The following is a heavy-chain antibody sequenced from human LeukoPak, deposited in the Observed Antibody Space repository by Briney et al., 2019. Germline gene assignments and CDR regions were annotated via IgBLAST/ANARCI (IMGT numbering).Heavy chain of an antibody. V-gene: IGHV3-23*01. CDR2: ISGSGGST. Sequence: GGSLRLSCAASGFTFSSYAMSWVRQAPGKGLEWVSAISGSGGSTYYADSVKGRSTISRDKSKNTLYLQMNSLRAEDTAVYYCAKGGLTMIVVVMRYWGQGTLVTVSS. D-gene: IGHD3-22*01. CDR1: GFTFSSYA. J-gene: IGHJ4*02. CDR3: AKGGLTMIVVVMRY.